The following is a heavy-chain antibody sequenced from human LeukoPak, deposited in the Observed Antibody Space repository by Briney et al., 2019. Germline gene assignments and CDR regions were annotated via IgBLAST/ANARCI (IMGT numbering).Heavy chain of an antibody. CDR2: IKSKTDGGTT. D-gene: IGHD2-2*01. Sequence: GGSLRLSCAASGFTFSNVWMNWVRQAPGKGLEWVGRIKSKTDGGTTDHAAPVKGRFTISRDDSKNILYLQLNSLKTEDTAVYYCTTSPLGYCTSNSCYAYFDSWGQGTLVTVSS. J-gene: IGHJ4*02. CDR1: GFTFSNVW. V-gene: IGHV3-15*07. CDR3: TTSPLGYCTSNSCYAYFDS.